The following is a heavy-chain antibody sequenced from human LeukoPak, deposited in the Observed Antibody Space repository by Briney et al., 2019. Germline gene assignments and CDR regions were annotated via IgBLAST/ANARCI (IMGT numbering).Heavy chain of an antibody. CDR2: ICGSGGCT. D-gene: IGHD5-12*01. CDR1: GFTFNTYA. CDR3: AKEYSGYDFDY. J-gene: IGHJ4*02. Sequence: GGSLRLSCEASGFTFNTYAIYWVRQAPGKGLEWVSGICGSGGCTYYADSVKGRFTISRDNSQNTLYLQMDSLRAEDTALYYCAKEYSGYDFDYWGQGTLVTVSS. V-gene: IGHV3-23*01.